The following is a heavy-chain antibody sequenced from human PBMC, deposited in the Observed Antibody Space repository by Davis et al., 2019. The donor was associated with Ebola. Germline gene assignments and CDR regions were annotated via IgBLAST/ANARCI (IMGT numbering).Heavy chain of an antibody. CDR2: ISYDGSNK. Sequence: GESLKISCAASGFTFSSYGMHWVRQAPGKGLEWVAVISYDGSNKYYADSVKGRFTISRDNSKNTLYLQMNSLRAEDTAVYYCASNWNYVPHWGQGTLVTVSS. CDR1: GFTFSSYG. J-gene: IGHJ4*02. D-gene: IGHD1-7*01. V-gene: IGHV3-30*03. CDR3: ASNWNYVPH.